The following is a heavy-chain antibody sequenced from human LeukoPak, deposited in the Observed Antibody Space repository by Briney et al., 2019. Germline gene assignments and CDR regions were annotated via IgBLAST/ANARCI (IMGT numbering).Heavy chain of an antibody. D-gene: IGHD6-19*01. CDR3: AKAYIAVAGLNWYFDL. V-gene: IGHV3-48*04. J-gene: IGHJ2*01. Sequence: PGGSLRLSCAASGFTFSSYAMSWVRQAPGKGLEWVSCISSSGSTIYYADSVKGRFTISRDNAKNSLYLQMNSLRAEDTAVYYCAKAYIAVAGLNWYFDLWGRGTLVTVSS. CDR2: ISSSGSTI. CDR1: GFTFSSYA.